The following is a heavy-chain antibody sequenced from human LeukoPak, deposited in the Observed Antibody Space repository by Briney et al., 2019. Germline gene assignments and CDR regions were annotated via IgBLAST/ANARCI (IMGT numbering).Heavy chain of an antibody. V-gene: IGHV1-18*04. CDR1: GYTFTGYY. D-gene: IGHD4-17*01. Sequence: ASVKVSRKASGYTFTGYYMHWVRQAPGQGLECMGWINPYNGNRNYAQKFQGRVTMTTDTSTSTAYMELRSMRSDDTAVYYCAREIYGRFDYWGQGALVTVSS. CDR3: AREIYGRFDY. CDR2: INPYNGNR. J-gene: IGHJ4*02.